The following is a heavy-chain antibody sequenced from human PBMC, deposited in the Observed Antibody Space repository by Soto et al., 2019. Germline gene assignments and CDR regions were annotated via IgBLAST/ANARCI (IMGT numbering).Heavy chain of an antibody. CDR2: IYHSGST. V-gene: IGHV4-4*02. Sequence: PXETLSLTCAVAGCSISSSNWWSWVRQPPGKGLEWIGEIYHSGSTNYNPSLKSRVTISVDKPKNQFSLKLSSVTAADTAVYYCASTGGFYGSGSYDYWGQGTLVTVS. CDR1: GCSISSSNW. CDR3: ASTGGFYGSGSYDY. J-gene: IGHJ4*02. D-gene: IGHD3-10*01.